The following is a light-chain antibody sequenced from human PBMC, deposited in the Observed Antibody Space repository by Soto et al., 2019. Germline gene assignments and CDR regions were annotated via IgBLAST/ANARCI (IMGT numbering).Light chain of an antibody. V-gene: IGKV3-20*01. CDR3: QRYGNSPPWT. J-gene: IGKJ1*01. CDR1: QSVSSSY. Sequence: EIVLTQSPGTLSLSPGERVTLSCRASQSVSSSYLAWYQQKPGQAPRLLIYGASNRATGIPDRFSGRGSGRDFTLTISRLEPEDFAVYYCQRYGNSPPWTFGQGTKVEIK. CDR2: GAS.